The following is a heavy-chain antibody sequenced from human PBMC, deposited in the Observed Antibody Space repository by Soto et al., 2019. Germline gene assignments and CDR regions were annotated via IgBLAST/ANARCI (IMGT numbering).Heavy chain of an antibody. Sequence: GGSLSLSCAASGVTFSSHGMNWVRQAPGKGLEWVSYISRSGGRTYYADSVKGRFTISRDNSKNTLYLQMNSLRAEDTAVYYCAKPTTDIVVVPAAIIVGEYYYYGMDVWGQGTTVTVSS. CDR1: GVTFSSHG. J-gene: IGHJ6*02. D-gene: IGHD2-2*02. CDR3: AKPTTDIVVVPAAIIVGEYYYYGMDV. CDR2: ISRSGGRT. V-gene: IGHV3-23*01.